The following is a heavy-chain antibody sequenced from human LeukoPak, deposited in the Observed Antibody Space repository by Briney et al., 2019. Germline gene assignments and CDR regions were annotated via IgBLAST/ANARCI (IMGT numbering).Heavy chain of an antibody. CDR2: ISSSGSTI. D-gene: IGHD3-10*01. CDR3: ARGSMVRGVILHY. V-gene: IGHV3-48*03. Sequence: GGSLRLSCGASGFTFSSYEMNWVRQAPGKGLEWVSYISSSGSTIYYADSVKGRFTISRDNAKNSLYLQMNSLRAEDTAVYYCARGSMVRGVILHYWGQGTLVTVSS. J-gene: IGHJ4*02. CDR1: GFTFSSYE.